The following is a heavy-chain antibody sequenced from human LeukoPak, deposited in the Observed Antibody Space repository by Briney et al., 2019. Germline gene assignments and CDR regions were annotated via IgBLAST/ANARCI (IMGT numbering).Heavy chain of an antibody. CDR1: GFTFSRYG. Sequence: GGSLRLSCAASGFTFSRYGMHWVRQAPGRGLEWVSLISYDGVTKYYADTVKGRFTISRDNSKNTLYLQMNSLRAGDTAIYYCAKIGVIGNWYYDVWGRGTLVTVSS. D-gene: IGHD3-10*01. CDR2: ISYDGVTK. CDR3: AKIGVIGNWYYDV. J-gene: IGHJ2*01. V-gene: IGHV3-30*18.